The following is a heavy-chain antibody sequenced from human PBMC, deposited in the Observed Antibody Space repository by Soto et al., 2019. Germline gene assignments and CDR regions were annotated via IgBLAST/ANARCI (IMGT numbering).Heavy chain of an antibody. D-gene: IGHD5-12*01. J-gene: IGHJ4*02. Sequence: SETLSLTCTVSGGSISSGDYYWSWIRQPPGKGLEWIGYIYYSGSTYYNPSLKSRVTISVDTSKNQFSLKLSSVTAADTAVYYCARDPIVATSAFDYWGQGTLVTVSS. V-gene: IGHV4-30-4*01. CDR3: ARDPIVATSAFDY. CDR1: GGSISSGDYY. CDR2: IYYSGST.